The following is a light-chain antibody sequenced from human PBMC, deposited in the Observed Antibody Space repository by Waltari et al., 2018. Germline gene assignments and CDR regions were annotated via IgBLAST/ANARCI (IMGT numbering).Light chain of an antibody. V-gene: IGLV3-1*01. CDR3: QALGTGAWV. CDR1: ILGNKY. Sequence: SYELTPPPSVSVSPGQTASITCSGDILGNKYASWYQQKPGQSPLLVIYQDTKRPSGIPERVSGSKSGNAAIMTISGTQAMDEADYYCQALGTGAWVFGGGPKLTVL. CDR2: QDT. J-gene: IGLJ3*02.